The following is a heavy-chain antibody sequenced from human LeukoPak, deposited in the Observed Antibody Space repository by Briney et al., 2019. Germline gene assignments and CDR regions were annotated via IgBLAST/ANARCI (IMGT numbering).Heavy chain of an antibody. V-gene: IGHV3-30-3*01. CDR1: GFTFSSYA. CDR2: ISYDGSNK. D-gene: IGHD3-10*01. CDR3: AREAGSPIDAFDI. Sequence: PGGSLRLSCAASGFTFSSYAMSWVRQAPGKGLEWVAVISYDGSNKYYADSVKGRFTISRDNSKNTLYLQMNSLRAEDTAVYYCAREAGSPIDAFDIWGQGTMVTVSS. J-gene: IGHJ3*02.